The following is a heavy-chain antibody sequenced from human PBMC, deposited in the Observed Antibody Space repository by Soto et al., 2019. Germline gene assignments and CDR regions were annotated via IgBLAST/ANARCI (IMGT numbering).Heavy chain of an antibody. Sequence: PGGSLRLSCAASGFTFHDYAMHWVRQAPGKGLEWVSGISWNSDNIGYADSVKGRFTISRDNAKNSLYLQMNSLRTEDTALYYCAKVGDFGSGTYYNGKYYFDNWGLGTLVTVSS. CDR2: ISWNSDNI. D-gene: IGHD3-10*01. CDR3: AKVGDFGSGTYYNGKYYFDN. V-gene: IGHV3-9*01. CDR1: GFTFHDYA. J-gene: IGHJ4*02.